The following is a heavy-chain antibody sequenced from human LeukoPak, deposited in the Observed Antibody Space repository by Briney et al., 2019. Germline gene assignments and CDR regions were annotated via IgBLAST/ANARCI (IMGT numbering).Heavy chain of an antibody. CDR2: ISSSGSTI. CDR3: ARDHSSGWYSDYFDY. V-gene: IGHV3-48*03. Sequence: QPGGSLRLSCAASGFTFSSYEMNWVRQAPGKGLEWVSYISSSGSTIYYADSVKGRFTISRDNSKNTLYLQMNSLRAEDAAVYYCARDHSSGWYSDYFDYWGQGTLVTVSS. J-gene: IGHJ4*02. CDR1: GFTFSSYE. D-gene: IGHD6-19*01.